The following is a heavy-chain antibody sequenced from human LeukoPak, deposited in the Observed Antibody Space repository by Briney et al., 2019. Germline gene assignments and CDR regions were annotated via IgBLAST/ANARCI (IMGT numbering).Heavy chain of an antibody. Sequence: GASVKVSRKASGYTFTSYGISWVRHAPGQGLEWVGWISAYNGNTNYAQKLQGRVTMTTDTSTSTAYMELRGLRSDDTAVYYCARGYYYGVYWGQGTLVSVSS. D-gene: IGHD3-10*01. J-gene: IGHJ4*02. V-gene: IGHV1-18*01. CDR2: ISAYNGNT. CDR3: ARGYYYGVY. CDR1: GYTFTSYG.